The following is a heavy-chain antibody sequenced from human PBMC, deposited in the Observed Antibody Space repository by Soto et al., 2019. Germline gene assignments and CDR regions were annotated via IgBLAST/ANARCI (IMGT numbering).Heavy chain of an antibody. J-gene: IGHJ3*02. CDR3: ASRYGSAFDI. D-gene: IGHD1-26*01. V-gene: IGHV4-59*08. CDR1: AGSISSYY. Sequence: QVQLQESGPGLVKPSETLSLTCTVSAGSISSYYWSWIRQPPGKGLEWVGYIYYSGSTNYNPSLKSRVTISVDTCKNQFSLTRSSVTAADTAVYYCASRYGSAFDIWGQGTMVTVSS. CDR2: IYYSGST.